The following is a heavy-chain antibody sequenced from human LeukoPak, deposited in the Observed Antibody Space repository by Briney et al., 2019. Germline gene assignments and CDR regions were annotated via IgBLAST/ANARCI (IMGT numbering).Heavy chain of an antibody. CDR2: IYYSGST. V-gene: IGHV4-59*01. CDR1: GGSISSYY. J-gene: IGHJ3*02. CDR3: AREYSYGQRAFDI. D-gene: IGHD5-18*01. Sequence: SETPSLTCTVSGGSISSYYWSWIRQPPGKGLEWIGYIYYSGSTNYNPSLKSRVTISVDTSKNQFSLKLSSVTAADTAVYYCAREYSYGQRAFDIWGQGTMVTVSS.